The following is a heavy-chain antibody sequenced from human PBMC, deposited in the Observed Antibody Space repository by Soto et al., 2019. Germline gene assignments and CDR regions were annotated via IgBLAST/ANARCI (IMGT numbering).Heavy chain of an antibody. CDR3: ARHDYYMDV. CDR2: IWYDGSNK. J-gene: IGHJ6*03. Sequence: GGSLSLSCAASGFTFSSYGMHWVRQAPGKGLEWVAVIWYDGSNKYYADSVKGRFTISRDNSKNTLYLQMNSLRAEDTAVYYCARHDYYMDVWGKGTTVTVSS. CDR1: GFTFSSYG. V-gene: IGHV3-33*01.